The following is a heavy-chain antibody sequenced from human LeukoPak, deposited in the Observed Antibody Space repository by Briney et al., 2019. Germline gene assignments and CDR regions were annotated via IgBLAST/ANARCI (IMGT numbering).Heavy chain of an antibody. CDR1: GYTFTSYY. J-gene: IGHJ4*02. CDR3: ARGWRAHYDSRGYYPRIFDY. V-gene: IGHV1-46*01. CDR2: INPSGGST. Sequence: ASVKVSCKASGYTFTSYYMHWVRQAPGQGLEWMGIINPSGGSTSYAQKFQGRVTMTRDMSTSTVYMELSSLRSEDTAVYYCARGWRAHYDSRGYYPRIFDYWGQGTLVTVSS. D-gene: IGHD3-22*01.